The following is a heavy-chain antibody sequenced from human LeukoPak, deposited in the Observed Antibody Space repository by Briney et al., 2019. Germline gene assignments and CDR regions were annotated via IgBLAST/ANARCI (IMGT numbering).Heavy chain of an antibody. CDR1: GGSLSTYY. D-gene: IGHD6-13*01. J-gene: IGHJ6*03. V-gene: IGHV4-4*08. CDR2: IYNSGST. Sequence: MSSETLSLTCTVSGGSLSTYYWSWIRQPPGKGLEWIGYIYNSGSTNYSPSLRSRVTISVDTSKNQFSLKLSSVTAADTAVFYCARDIAAAGKGDYYYYMDVWGKGTTVTVSS. CDR3: ARDIAAAGKGDYYYYMDV.